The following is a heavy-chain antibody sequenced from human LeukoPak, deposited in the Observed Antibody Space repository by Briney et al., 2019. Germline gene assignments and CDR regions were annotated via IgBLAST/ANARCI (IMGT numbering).Heavy chain of an antibody. Sequence: SQTLSLTCTVSGGSISSGGYYWSWIRQHPGKGLEWIGYIYYSGSTYYNPSLKSRVTISVDTSKNQFSLKLSSVTAADTAVYYCARSSTTTRSSSWYFGFDYWGQGTLVTVSS. CDR3: ARSSTTTRSSSWYFGFDY. V-gene: IGHV4-31*03. J-gene: IGHJ4*02. CDR2: IYYSGST. D-gene: IGHD6-13*01. CDR1: GGSISSGGYY.